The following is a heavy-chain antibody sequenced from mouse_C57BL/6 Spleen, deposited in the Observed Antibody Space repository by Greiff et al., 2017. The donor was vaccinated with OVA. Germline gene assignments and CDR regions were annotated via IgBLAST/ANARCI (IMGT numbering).Heavy chain of an antibody. CDR1: GFTFSSYA. CDR2: ISDGGSYT. Sequence: EVQVVESGGGLVKPGGSLKLSCAASGFTFSSYAMSWVRQTPEKRLEWVATISDGGSYTYYPDNVKGRFTISRDNAKNNLYLQMSHLKSEDTAMYYCARGGNYVEYFDYWGQGTTLTVSS. CDR3: ARGGNYVEYFDY. D-gene: IGHD2-1*01. V-gene: IGHV5-4*01. J-gene: IGHJ2*01.